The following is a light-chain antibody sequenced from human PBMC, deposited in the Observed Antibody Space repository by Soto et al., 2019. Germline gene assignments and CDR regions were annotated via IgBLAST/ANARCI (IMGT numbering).Light chain of an antibody. CDR1: QSVSNY. J-gene: IGKJ4*01. V-gene: IGKV3-11*01. CDR3: PESGCPALT. CDR2: AAS. Sequence: EIVLTQSPATLSLSPGERVTLSCRASQSVSNYLAWYQQKPGQAPRLLVAAASNRAPGIPARFSGSGSGTDLTLTISRLEAEDCAGDCSPESGCPALTFGG.